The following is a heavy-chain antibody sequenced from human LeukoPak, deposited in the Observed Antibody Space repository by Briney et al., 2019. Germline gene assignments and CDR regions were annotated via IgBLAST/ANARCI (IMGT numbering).Heavy chain of an antibody. CDR1: GGTFSSYA. V-gene: IGHV1-69*13. Sequence: ASVKVSCKASGGTFSSYAISWVRQAPGQGLEWMGGIIPIFGTANYAQKFQGRVTITADESTSTAYMELSSLRSEDTAVYYCARWICGSTSCYYDYWGQGTLVTVSS. J-gene: IGHJ4*02. CDR2: IIPIFGTA. D-gene: IGHD2-2*01. CDR3: ARWICGSTSCYYDY.